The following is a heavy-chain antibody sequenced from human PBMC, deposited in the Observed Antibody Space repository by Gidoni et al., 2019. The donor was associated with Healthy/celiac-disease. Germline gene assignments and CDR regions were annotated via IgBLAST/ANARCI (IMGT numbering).Heavy chain of an antibody. CDR2: IYTSGST. CDR1: GGSISSGSYY. V-gene: IGHV4-61*02. Sequence: PGLVKPSQTLSLTCTVSGGSISSGSYYWSWIRQPAGKGLEWIGRIYTSGSTNYNPSLKSRVTISVDTSKNQFSLKLSSVTAADTAVYYCARDVKIAVAGDWFDPWGQGTLVTVSS. CDR3: ARDVKIAVAGDWFDP. D-gene: IGHD6-19*01. J-gene: IGHJ5*02.